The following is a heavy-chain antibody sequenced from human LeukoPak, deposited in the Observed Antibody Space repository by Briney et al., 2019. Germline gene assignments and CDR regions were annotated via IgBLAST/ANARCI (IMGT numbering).Heavy chain of an antibody. D-gene: IGHD3-22*01. CDR3: ARTYYYDSSVPDGYFDY. V-gene: IGHV4-31*03. J-gene: IGHJ4*02. CDR1: GGSISSGGYY. CDR2: IYYSGST. Sequence: SETLSLTCTVSGGSISSGGYYWSWIRQHPGKGLEWIGYIYYSGSTYYNPSLKSRVTISVDTSKNQFPLKLSSVTAADTAVYYCARTYYYDSSVPDGYFDYWGQGTLVTVSS.